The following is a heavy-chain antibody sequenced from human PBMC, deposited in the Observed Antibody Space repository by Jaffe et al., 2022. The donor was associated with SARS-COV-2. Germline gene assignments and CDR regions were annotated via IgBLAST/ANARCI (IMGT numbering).Heavy chain of an antibody. D-gene: IGHD1-7*01. CDR3: AKRSFITGTTREVYGMDV. V-gene: IGHV3-23*01. J-gene: IGHJ6*02. CDR2: ISGSGGST. CDR1: GFTFSSYA. Sequence: EVQLLESGGGLVQPGGSLRLSCAASGFTFSSYAMSWVRQAPGKGLEWVSAISGSGGSTYYADSVKGRFTISRDNSKNTLYLQMNSLRAEDTAVYYCAKRSFITGTTREVYGMDVWGQGTTVTVSS.